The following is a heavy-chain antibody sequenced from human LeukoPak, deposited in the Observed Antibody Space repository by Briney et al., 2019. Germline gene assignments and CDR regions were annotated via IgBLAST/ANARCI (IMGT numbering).Heavy chain of an antibody. CDR3: ARDPFHGALDY. CDR1: GFTFTTSW. Sequence: GGSLRLSCAASGFTFTTSWMSWVRQAPGKGLEWVADMNPDGSTRVYVDSVQGRFTISRDNAKNSVYLQINSLKGEDTAVYYCARDPFHGALDYWGQGTPVTVSS. D-gene: IGHD4/OR15-4a*01. V-gene: IGHV3-7*01. CDR2: MNPDGSTR. J-gene: IGHJ4*02.